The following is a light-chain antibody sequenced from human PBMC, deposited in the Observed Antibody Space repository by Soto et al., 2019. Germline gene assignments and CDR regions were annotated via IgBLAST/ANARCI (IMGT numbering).Light chain of an antibody. CDR2: WAS. Sequence: DIVMTQSPDSLAVSLGERATINCKASQSLLYSSNNMNYLAWYQQKSGHPPRLLIYWASTRESGVPDRFSGSGSGTDFTLTINSLQAEEVAVYFCQQCYSAPATFGQGTKVEIK. CDR3: QQCYSAPAT. V-gene: IGKV4-1*01. J-gene: IGKJ1*01. CDR1: QSLLYSSNNMNY.